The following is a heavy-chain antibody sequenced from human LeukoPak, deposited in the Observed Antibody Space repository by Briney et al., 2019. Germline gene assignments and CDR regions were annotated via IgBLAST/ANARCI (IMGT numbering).Heavy chain of an antibody. V-gene: IGHV4-59*12. CDR3: ARAYHSSWYLNWFDP. CDR1: GGSISSYY. J-gene: IGHJ5*02. CDR2: IYYSGST. D-gene: IGHD6-13*01. Sequence: PSETLSLTCTVSGGSISSYYWSWIRQPPGEGLEWIGYIYYSGSTNYNPSLKSRVTISVDTSKNQFSLKLSSVTAADTAVYYCARAYHSSWYLNWFDPWGQGTLVTVSS.